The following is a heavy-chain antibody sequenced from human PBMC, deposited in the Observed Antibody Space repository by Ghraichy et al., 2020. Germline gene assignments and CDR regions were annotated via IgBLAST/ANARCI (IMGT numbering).Heavy chain of an antibody. CDR2: IWYDGSNK. Sequence: GGSLRLSCAASGFVFSDYGMFWVRQAPGKGLEWVAMIWYDGSNKYYADSVKGRFTISRDNSKSTLYLEMNSLRAEDTAIYYCARVGQLELLNYFDFWGQGTLVTVSS. CDR3: ARVGQLELLNYFDF. V-gene: IGHV3-33*01. D-gene: IGHD1-7*01. J-gene: IGHJ4*02. CDR1: GFVFSDYG.